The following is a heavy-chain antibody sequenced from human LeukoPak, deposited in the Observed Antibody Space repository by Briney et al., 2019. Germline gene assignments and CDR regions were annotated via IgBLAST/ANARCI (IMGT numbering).Heavy chain of an antibody. D-gene: IGHD2-21*02. J-gene: IGHJ4*02. V-gene: IGHV1-69*13. CDR2: IIPIFGTA. CDR1: GGTFSSYA. Sequence: SVKVSCKASGGTFSSYATSWVRQAPGQGLEWMGGIIPIFGTANYAQKFQGRVTITADESTSTAYMELSSLRSEDTAVYYCASSRAYCGGDCYLGGGFDYWGQGTLVTVSS. CDR3: ASSRAYCGGDCYLGGGFDY.